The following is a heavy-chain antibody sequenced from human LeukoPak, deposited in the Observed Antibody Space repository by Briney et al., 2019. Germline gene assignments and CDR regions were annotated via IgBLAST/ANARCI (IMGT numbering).Heavy chain of an antibody. CDR1: GFTFTNYW. J-gene: IGHJ4*02. CDR3: ARDYCGGDCYAFDY. V-gene: IGHV3-7*01. D-gene: IGHD2-21*02. CDR2: IKQDRSEK. Sequence: GGSLRLSCAASGFTFTNYWMSWVRQAPGKGLELVANIKQDRSEKYYVDSVKGRFTISRDNAKNSLYLQMNSLRAEDTAVYYCARDYCGGDCYAFDYWGQGTLVTVSS.